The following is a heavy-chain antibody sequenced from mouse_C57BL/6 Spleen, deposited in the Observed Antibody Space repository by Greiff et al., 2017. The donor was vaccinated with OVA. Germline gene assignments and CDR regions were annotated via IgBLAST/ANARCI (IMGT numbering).Heavy chain of an antibody. CDR1: GFTFSDYY. CDR2: INYDGSST. J-gene: IGHJ1*03. V-gene: IGHV5-16*01. D-gene: IGHD1-1*01. CDR3: ARNYGSSSRYWYFDV. Sequence: EVMLVESEGGLVQPGSSMKLSCTASGFTFSDYYMAWVRQVPEKGLEWVANINYDGSSTYYLDSLKSRFIISRDNAKNILYLQMSSLKSEDTATYYCARNYGSSSRYWYFDVWGTGTTVTVSS.